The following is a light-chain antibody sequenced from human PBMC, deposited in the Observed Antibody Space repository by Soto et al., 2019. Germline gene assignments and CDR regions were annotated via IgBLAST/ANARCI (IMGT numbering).Light chain of an antibody. CDR1: QSVSSSY. CDR2: DAS. CDR3: QQYGSAPYT. J-gene: IGKJ2*01. Sequence: EIVLTQSPGTLSLSPGERATLSCRASQSVSSSYLAWHQQKPGQAPRLLIYDASSRATGIPDRFSGSGSGTDLTLTISRLDPEDVAVYYCQQYGSAPYTFGQGTKVEIK. V-gene: IGKV3-20*01.